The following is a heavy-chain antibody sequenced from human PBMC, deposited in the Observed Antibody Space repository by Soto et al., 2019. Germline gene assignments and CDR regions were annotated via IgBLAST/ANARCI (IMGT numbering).Heavy chain of an antibody. D-gene: IGHD2-8*01. V-gene: IGHV1-18*01. CDR1: GYTFTIYC. J-gene: IGHJ6*02. CDR2: ISGYNGDT. Sequence: ASVKVSCKASGYTFTIYCISWVRQAPGQGLEWMGWISGYNGDTNYAQKFQGRVSMTIDTSTTTAYMELRSLRSDDTAVYYCAKNGQPPYYYYGLDVWGQGTKVTVSS. CDR3: AKNGQPPYYYYGLDV.